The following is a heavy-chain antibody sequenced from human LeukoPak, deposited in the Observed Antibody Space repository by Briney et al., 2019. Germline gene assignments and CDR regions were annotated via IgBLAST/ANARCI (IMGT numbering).Heavy chain of an antibody. CDR2: INPDGSTT. Sequence: QAGGSLRLSCAASGFTFSNYWIHWVRQAPGKGLVWFSRINPDGSTTSYADSVKGRFTISRDNAKNTLYLQMNSLKAEDTAVYYCGTVFDHWGPGILVTVSS. CDR1: GFTFSNYW. V-gene: IGHV3-74*01. CDR3: GTVFDH. J-gene: IGHJ4*02.